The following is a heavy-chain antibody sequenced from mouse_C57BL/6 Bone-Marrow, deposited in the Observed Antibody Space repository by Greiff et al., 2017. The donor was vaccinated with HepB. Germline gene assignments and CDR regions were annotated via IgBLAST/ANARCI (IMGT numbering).Heavy chain of an antibody. CDR1: GFTFSSYA. J-gene: IGHJ2*01. D-gene: IGHD2-2*01. CDR2: ISSGGDYI. CDR3: TRGWLRRRGFDY. V-gene: IGHV5-9-1*02. Sequence: EVNLVESGEGLVKPGGSLKLSCAASGFTFSSYAMSWVRQTPEKRLEWVAYISSGGDYIYYADTVKGRFTISRDNARNTLYLQMSSLKSEDTAMYYCTRGWLRRRGFDYWGQGTTLTVSS.